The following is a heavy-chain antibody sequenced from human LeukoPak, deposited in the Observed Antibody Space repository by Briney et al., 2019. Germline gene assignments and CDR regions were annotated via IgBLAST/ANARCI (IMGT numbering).Heavy chain of an antibody. CDR1: GYSFTSYW. D-gene: IGHD3-22*01. Sequence: GESLKISCKGSGYSFTSYWISWVRQMPGKGLEWMGRIDPSDSYTNYSPSFQGHVTISADKSISTAYLQWSSLKASDTAMYYCARQDYYDSSGYWPGEDYWGQGTLVTVSS. CDR3: ARQDYYDSSGYWPGEDY. V-gene: IGHV5-10-1*01. J-gene: IGHJ4*02. CDR2: IDPSDSYT.